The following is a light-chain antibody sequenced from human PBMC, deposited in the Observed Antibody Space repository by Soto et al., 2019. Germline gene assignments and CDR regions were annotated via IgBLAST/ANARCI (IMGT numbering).Light chain of an antibody. Sequence: DIQMTQSPSSLSASVGDRVTITCRASQIISTYLNWYQHKPGKAPELLMHTACSLRSGVTSRFSGSGSGTDFTLIISSLHPEDFASYYCQQSFSNPYTFGQGTKLEIK. V-gene: IGKV1-39*01. CDR2: TAC. CDR3: QQSFSNPYT. CDR1: QIISTY. J-gene: IGKJ2*01.